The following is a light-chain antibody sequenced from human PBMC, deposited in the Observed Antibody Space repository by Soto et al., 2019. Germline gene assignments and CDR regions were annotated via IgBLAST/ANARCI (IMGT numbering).Light chain of an antibody. CDR3: QQYDTLQFT. Sequence: DIQMTQSPSSVSASIGDRVTITCQASQDISNYLNWYQQRPGKAPKLLIYDATKLETGVPSRFSGSGSGTDFTFTISSLQPEDIATYYCQQYDTLQFTFGPGTKVDI. V-gene: IGKV1-33*01. CDR2: DAT. J-gene: IGKJ3*01. CDR1: QDISNY.